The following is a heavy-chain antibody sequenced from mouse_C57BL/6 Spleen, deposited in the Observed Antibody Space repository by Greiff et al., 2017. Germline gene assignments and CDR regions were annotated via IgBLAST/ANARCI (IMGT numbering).Heavy chain of an antibody. CDR3: ARGRGLLFDY. CDR1: GYTFTSYW. D-gene: IGHD2-10*01. Sequence: QVHVKQPGAELVMPGASVKLSCKASGYTFTSYWMHWVKQRPGQGLEWIGEIAPSDSYTNYNQKFKGKSTLTVDKSSSTAYMRLSSLTSEDSAVYYCARGRGLLFDYWGQGTTLTVSA. V-gene: IGHV1-69*01. J-gene: IGHJ2*01. CDR2: IAPSDSYT.